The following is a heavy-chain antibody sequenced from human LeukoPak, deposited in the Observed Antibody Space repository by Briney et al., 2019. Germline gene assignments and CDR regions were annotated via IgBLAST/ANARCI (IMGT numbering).Heavy chain of an antibody. D-gene: IGHD2-15*01. CDR3: ASEDIAALQF. CDR2: ISHDGANK. V-gene: IGHV3-30*15. Sequence: GGSLRLSCSASGFRFSDHAMHGVRQSPGRGLEWLAFISHDGANKYYAQSVEGRFTISRANSQNTVYLQFSGLGADDTALYYCASEDIAALQFWGQGTLVSVSS. J-gene: IGHJ4*02. CDR1: GFRFSDHA.